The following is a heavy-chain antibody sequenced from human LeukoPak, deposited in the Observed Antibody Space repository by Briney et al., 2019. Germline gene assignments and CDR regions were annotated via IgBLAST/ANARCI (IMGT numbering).Heavy chain of an antibody. Sequence: SVKVSCKASGFTFTSSAVQRVRQARGQRLEWIGWIVVGSGNTNYAQKFQERVTITRDMSTSTAYMELSSLRSEDTAVYYCAAVPAAIGAFDYWGQGTLVTVSS. V-gene: IGHV1-58*01. CDR1: GFTFTSSA. J-gene: IGHJ4*02. D-gene: IGHD2-2*01. CDR3: AAVPAAIGAFDY. CDR2: IVVGSGNT.